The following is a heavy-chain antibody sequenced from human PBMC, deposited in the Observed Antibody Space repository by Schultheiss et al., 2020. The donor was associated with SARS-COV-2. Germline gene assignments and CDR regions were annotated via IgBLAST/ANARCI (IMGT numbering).Heavy chain of an antibody. V-gene: IGHV4-4*07. D-gene: IGHD1-26*01. Sequence: SETLSLTCTVSGGSISSYYWSWIRQPAGKGLEWIGRIYTSGSTNYNPSLKSRVTISVDTSKNQFSLKLSSVTAADTAVYYCARHPLRSGSYYYYYYMDVWGKGTTVTVSS. CDR1: GGSISSYY. CDR2: IYTSGST. CDR3: ARHPLRSGSYYYYYYMDV. J-gene: IGHJ6*03.